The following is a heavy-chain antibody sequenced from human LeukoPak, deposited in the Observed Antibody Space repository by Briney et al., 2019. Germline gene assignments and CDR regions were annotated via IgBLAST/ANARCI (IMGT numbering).Heavy chain of an antibody. CDR3: ARQMNWFDP. Sequence: SSETLSLTCTVSGGSISSGGYSWSWIRQPPGKGLEWIGYIYHSGSTYYNPSLKSRVTISVDRSKNQFSLKLSSVTAADAAVYYCARQMNWFDPWGQGTLVTVSS. CDR1: GGSISSGGYS. J-gene: IGHJ5*02. D-gene: IGHD5-24*01. V-gene: IGHV4-30-2*01. CDR2: IYHSGST.